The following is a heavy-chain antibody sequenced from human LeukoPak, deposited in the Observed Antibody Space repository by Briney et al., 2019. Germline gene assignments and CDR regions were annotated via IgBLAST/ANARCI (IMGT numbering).Heavy chain of an antibody. V-gene: IGHV3-53*04. CDR2: IYSDGST. D-gene: IGHD6-19*01. J-gene: IGHJ3*02. CDR3: ARHQYSSADAFDI. Sequence: GGSLRLSCAASGFTVSSNYMSWVRQAPGKGLEWVSVIYSDGSTYYADSVKGRFTISRHNSKNTLYLQMNSLRAEDTAVYYCARHQYSSADAFDIWGQGTMVTVSS. CDR1: GFTVSSNY.